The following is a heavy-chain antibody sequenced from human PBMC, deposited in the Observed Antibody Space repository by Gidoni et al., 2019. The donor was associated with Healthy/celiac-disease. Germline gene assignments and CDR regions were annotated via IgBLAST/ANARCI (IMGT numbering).Heavy chain of an antibody. J-gene: IGHJ1*01. Sequence: EVQLLESGGGLVQPGGSLRLSCAASGFTFSSYAMSWVRQAPGKGLEWVSVISGSGGSTYYADAVKGRFTISRDNSKNTLYLQMNSLRAEDTAVYYCAKDRWPGPAAIRRGYFQHWGQGTLVTVSS. CDR1: GFTFSSYA. D-gene: IGHD2-2*02. CDR2: ISGSGGST. V-gene: IGHV3-23*01. CDR3: AKDRWPGPAAIRRGYFQH.